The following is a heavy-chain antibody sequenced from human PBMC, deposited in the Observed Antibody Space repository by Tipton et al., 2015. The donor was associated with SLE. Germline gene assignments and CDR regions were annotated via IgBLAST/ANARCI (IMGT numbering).Heavy chain of an antibody. J-gene: IGHJ4*02. D-gene: IGHD2-21*01. V-gene: IGHV3-33*01. Sequence: RSLRLSCAASGFTFSTYGMHWVRQAPGKGLEWVAVIWYDGSKKYYADSVKGRFTISRDNSKNTLYLQMNSLRAEDTAVYYCARADCDGDCYNDYWGQGTLVTVSS. CDR3: ARADCDGDCYNDY. CDR1: GFTFSTYG. CDR2: IWYDGSKK.